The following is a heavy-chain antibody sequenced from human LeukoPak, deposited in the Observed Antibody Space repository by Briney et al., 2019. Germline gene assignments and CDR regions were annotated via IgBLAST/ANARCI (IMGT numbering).Heavy chain of an antibody. CDR3: ARNQGALNDAFGI. CDR1: GYTFTSYG. Sequence: ASVKVSCKASGYTFTSYGISWVRQAPGQGLEWMGWINPNSGGTNYAQKFQGRVTMTRDTSISTAYMELSRLRSDDTAVYYCARNQGALNDAFGIWGQGTMVTVSS. CDR2: INPNSGGT. D-gene: IGHD1-26*01. J-gene: IGHJ3*02. V-gene: IGHV1-2*02.